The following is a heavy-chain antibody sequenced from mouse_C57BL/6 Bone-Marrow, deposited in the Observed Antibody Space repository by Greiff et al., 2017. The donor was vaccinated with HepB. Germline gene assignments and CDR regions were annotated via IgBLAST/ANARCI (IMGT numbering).Heavy chain of an antibody. V-gene: IGHV1-53*01. J-gene: IGHJ3*01. CDR1: GYTFTSYW. Sequence: VKLQQSGTELVKPGASVKLSCKASGYTFTSYWMHWVKQRPGQGLEWIGNINPSNGGTNYNEKFKSKATLTVDKSSSTAYMQLSSLTSEDSAVYYCARTPDYYGSRRAWFAYWGQGTLVTVSA. CDR2: INPSNGGT. D-gene: IGHD1-1*01. CDR3: ARTPDYYGSRRAWFAY.